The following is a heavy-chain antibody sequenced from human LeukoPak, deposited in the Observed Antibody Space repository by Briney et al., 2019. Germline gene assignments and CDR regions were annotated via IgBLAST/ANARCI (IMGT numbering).Heavy chain of an antibody. CDR2: IKQDGTEK. CDR1: GFTFTTYW. Sequence: GGSLRLSCAASGFTFTTYWMSWVRQAPGKGLEWVANIKQDGTEKYYVDSVKGRFTISRDNAKNSLYLQMNSLRAEDTAVYYCVRGAYSSSWLNFDYWGQGTLVTVSS. CDR3: VRGAYSSSWLNFDY. V-gene: IGHV3-7*04. D-gene: IGHD6-13*01. J-gene: IGHJ4*02.